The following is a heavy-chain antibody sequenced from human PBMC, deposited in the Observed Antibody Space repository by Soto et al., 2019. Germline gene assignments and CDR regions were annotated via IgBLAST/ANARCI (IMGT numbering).Heavy chain of an antibody. CDR2: IVPIFGTS. CDR3: ARDDSSGFYWYVY. D-gene: IGHD3-22*01. J-gene: IGHJ4*02. V-gene: IGHV1-69*01. Sequence: QVQLVQSGAEVKKPGSSVRVSCKASGDTSSRYAISWVRQAPGQGLEWMGGIVPIFGTSNYAQRFQGRVTITADESTSTAYMELSSLKSEDTAVYYCARDDSSGFYWYVYWGQGTLVTVSS. CDR1: GDTSSRYA.